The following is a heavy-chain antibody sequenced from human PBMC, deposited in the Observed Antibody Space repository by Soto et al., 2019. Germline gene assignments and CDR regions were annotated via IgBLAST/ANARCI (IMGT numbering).Heavy chain of an antibody. D-gene: IGHD3-16*01. CDR2: IRTKAYTYAT. Sequence: GGSLRLSCAASGFTFSGSTMHWVRQASGKGLEWIGHIRTKAYTYATVYAASVKGRFSISRDDSKNTTYLQMNSLKPEDTAVYYCTRGEVAYWGQGSHVTVSS. CDR3: TRGEVAY. CDR1: GFTFSGST. J-gene: IGHJ4*02. V-gene: IGHV3-73*01.